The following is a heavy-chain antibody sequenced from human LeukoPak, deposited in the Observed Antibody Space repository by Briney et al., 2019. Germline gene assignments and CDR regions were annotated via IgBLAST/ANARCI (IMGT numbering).Heavy chain of an antibody. CDR2: INTDGSST. D-gene: IGHD4-11*01. Sequence: GGSLRLSCAASGFTFSSYWMHWVRQAPGKGLVWVSRINTDGSSTSYADSVKGRFTISRDNAKKKLYLQMNSLRAEDTAVYYCAKDLMQRDYSNSPTFDYWGQGTLVTVSS. V-gene: IGHV3-74*01. CDR3: AKDLMQRDYSNSPTFDY. CDR1: GFTFSSYW. J-gene: IGHJ4*02.